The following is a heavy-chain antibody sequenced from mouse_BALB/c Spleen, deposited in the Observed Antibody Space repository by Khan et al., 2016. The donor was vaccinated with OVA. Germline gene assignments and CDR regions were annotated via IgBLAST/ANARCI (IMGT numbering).Heavy chain of an antibody. Sequence: EVQLQQSGPELVRPGASVKISCKASGYSFTGYFMNWVMQSHGKSLEWIGRINPHIGETFYNQMFKDKATLTVDESSSTSHMELRRLASEDSAVYYGTRIYRGDFDYGGQGTTLTVSS. D-gene: IGHD2-13*01. V-gene: IGHV1-20*02. CDR3: TRIYRGDFDY. CDR1: GYSFTGYF. CDR2: INPHIGET. J-gene: IGHJ2*01.